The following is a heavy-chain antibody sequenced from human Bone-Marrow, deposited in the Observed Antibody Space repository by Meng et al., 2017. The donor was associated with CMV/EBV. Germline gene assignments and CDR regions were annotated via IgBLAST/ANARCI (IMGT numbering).Heavy chain of an antibody. Sequence: GESLKISCAASGFTFRTYAMSWVRQAPGKGLEWVAFIRYDGSNKYYADSVKGRFTISRDNSKNTLYLQMNSLRAEDTAVYYCAKEHGDPYYWGQGTLVTVSS. V-gene: IGHV3-30*02. D-gene: IGHD4-17*01. CDR2: IRYDGSNK. CDR3: AKEHGDPYY. CDR1: GFTFRTYA. J-gene: IGHJ4*02.